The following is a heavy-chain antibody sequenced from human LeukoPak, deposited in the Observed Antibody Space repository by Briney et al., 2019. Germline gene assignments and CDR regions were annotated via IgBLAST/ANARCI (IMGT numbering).Heavy chain of an antibody. Sequence: PAETLSLTCTVSGVSISSFYRSWVRQPPGKGLEWVGYICYSGSSNYNAALKSRVTTSLDTSTNHFSLKLSYRTAVDTAVYYCAREALHDYSNNPLDDWGQGTLVTVSS. V-gene: IGHV4-59*01. D-gene: IGHD4-11*01. CDR1: GVSISSFY. CDR3: AREALHDYSNNPLDD. J-gene: IGHJ4*02. CDR2: ICYSGSS.